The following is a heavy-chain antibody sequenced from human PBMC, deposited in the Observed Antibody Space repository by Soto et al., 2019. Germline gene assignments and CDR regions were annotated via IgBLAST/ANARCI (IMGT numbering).Heavy chain of an antibody. J-gene: IGHJ6*02. CDR1: GFSLITSGVG. CDR3: AYLPCSGGSCYWFSYSGMDV. Sequence: QITLKESGPTLVKPTQTLTLTCSFSGFSLITSGVGVAWIRQPPGKALEWLALIYWDDDKRSRPSLETRLTITKDTSKNQVVLTMTNMDSVDTATYYCAYLPCSGGSCYWFSYSGMDVWGQGTTVTVSS. V-gene: IGHV2-5*02. D-gene: IGHD2-15*01. CDR2: IYWDDDK.